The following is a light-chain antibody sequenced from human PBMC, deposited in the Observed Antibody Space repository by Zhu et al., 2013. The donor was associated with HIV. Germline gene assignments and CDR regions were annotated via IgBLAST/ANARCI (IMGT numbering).Light chain of an antibody. Sequence: QSVLTQPPSVSAAPGQRVTVSCTGSYSNIGAGYDVHWYHLLPGAAPKLLIYANRHRPSGIPGRFSASNSGKMATLTISGVEVGDEGDYYCQVWRSSPDKYVFGSGTTVTV. CDR3: QVWRSSPDKYV. V-gene: IGLV1-40*01. CDR2: ANR. J-gene: IGLJ1*01. CDR1: YSNIGAGYD.